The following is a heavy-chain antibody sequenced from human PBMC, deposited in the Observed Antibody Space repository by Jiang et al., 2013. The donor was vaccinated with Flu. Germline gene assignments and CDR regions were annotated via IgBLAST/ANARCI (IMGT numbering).Heavy chain of an antibody. V-gene: IGHV1-3*01. CDR2: INAGNGNT. D-gene: IGHD4-17*01. CDR3: ARGSNTVTTPPFDL. J-gene: IGHJ2*01. Sequence: MGWINAGNGNTKYSQKFQGRVTITRDTSASTAYMELSSLRSEDTAVYYCARGSNTVTTPPFDLWGR.